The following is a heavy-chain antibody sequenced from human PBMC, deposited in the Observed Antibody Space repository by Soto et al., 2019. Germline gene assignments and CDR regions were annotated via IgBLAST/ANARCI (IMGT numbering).Heavy chain of an antibody. J-gene: IGHJ4*02. CDR2: INIDGSGT. CDR1: GLTFSNYC. D-gene: IGHD3-10*01. Sequence: XGSLRLSCAASGLTFSNYCMHWVRQAPGKGLVWVSRINIDGSGTTYADSVKGRFTISRDNAKNTVFLEMKNLRAEDTAVYYCAKSRGRLLWLREISYFEKWGQGTPVTVS. V-gene: IGHV3-74*03. CDR3: AKSRGRLLWLREISYFEK.